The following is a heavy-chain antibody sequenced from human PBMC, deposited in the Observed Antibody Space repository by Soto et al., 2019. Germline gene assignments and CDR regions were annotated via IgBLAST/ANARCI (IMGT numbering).Heavy chain of an antibody. V-gene: IGHV3-23*01. CDR3: AKWAGGSPHSDY. Sequence: GGSLRLSCAASGFTFTDSAMNWVRQAPGKGLEWVSSISSSGRNTYYADSVKGRFTSSRDNSKSTLYLQMNSLRDDDTATYYCAKWAGGSPHSDYWGQGTLVTVS. CDR2: ISSSGRNT. D-gene: IGHD6-13*01. CDR1: GFTFTDSA. J-gene: IGHJ4*02.